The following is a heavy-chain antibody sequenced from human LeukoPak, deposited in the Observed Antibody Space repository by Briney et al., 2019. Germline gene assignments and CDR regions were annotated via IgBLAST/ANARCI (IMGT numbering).Heavy chain of an antibody. CDR2: INHSGST. D-gene: IGHD5-12*01. J-gene: IGHJ4*02. V-gene: IGHV4-34*01. CDR1: GESFSGYY. CDR3: ARARETVAIDY. Sequence: SETLSLTCAVYGESFSGYYWTWIRQPPGKRLEWIAEINHSGSTNYNPSLKSRVTISADTSKNQFSLKMNSVTAADTAVYYCARARETVAIDYWGQGTLVTVSS.